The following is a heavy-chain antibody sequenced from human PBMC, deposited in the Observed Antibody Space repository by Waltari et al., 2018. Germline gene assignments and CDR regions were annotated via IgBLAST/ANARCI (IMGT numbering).Heavy chain of an antibody. J-gene: IGHJ4*02. Sequence: QITLKESGPTLVKPTQTLTLTCTFSGFSLSTSGVGVGWIRQPPGKALEWLALIYWNDDKRYSPSLKSRLTITKDTSKNQVVLTMTNMDPVDTATYYCAHRDWTTRDFDYWGQGTLVIVSS. CDR2: IYWNDDK. CDR1: GFSLSTSGVG. CDR3: AHRDWTTRDFDY. V-gene: IGHV2-5*01. D-gene: IGHD4-17*01.